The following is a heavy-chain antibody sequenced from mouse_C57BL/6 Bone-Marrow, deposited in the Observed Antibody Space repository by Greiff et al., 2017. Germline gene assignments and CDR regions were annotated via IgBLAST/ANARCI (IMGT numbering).Heavy chain of an antibody. D-gene: IGHD2-5*01. Sequence: QVQLKQSGAELARPGASVKLSCKASGYTFTSYGISWVKQRTGQGLEWIGEIYPRSGNTYYNEKFKCKATMTADKSSITAYMELRSLTAADSAVYFCARVGYSNYHYAMDYWGQGTSVTVSS. CDR2: IYPRSGNT. V-gene: IGHV1-81*01. J-gene: IGHJ4*01. CDR1: GYTFTSYG. CDR3: ARVGYSNYHYAMDY.